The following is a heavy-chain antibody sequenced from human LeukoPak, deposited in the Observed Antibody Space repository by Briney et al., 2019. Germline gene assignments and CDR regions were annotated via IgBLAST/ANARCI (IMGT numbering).Heavy chain of an antibody. J-gene: IGHJ4*02. CDR3: AKGGLRGGTYNDDF. CDR1: GFTFSSHG. Sequence: GGTLRLSCVASGFTFSSHGMNWVRQAPGKGLEWVTGISGSGGNTYYAEALTGRFTVSRDNSKNTLYLQMNSLRAEDTALYYCAKGGLRGGTYNDDFWGQGTLVTVSS. CDR2: ISGSGGNT. V-gene: IGHV3-23*01. D-gene: IGHD3-16*01.